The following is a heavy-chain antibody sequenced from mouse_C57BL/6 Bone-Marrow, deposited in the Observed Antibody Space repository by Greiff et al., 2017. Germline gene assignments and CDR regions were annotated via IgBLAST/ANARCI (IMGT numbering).Heavy chain of an antibody. CDR3: SRKFSTVTYFDY. CDR2: IYIGNGYN. J-gene: IGHJ2*01. Sequence: VHVKQSGAELVRPGSSVTMSCKTSGYTITSYGINWVKQRPGQGLEWIGYIYIGNGYNEYNEKFKGKATLTSNTTSSTAYLRLSSLSSEDSAIYFCSRKFSTVTYFDYWGQGTTLTVSS. V-gene: IGHV1-58*01. CDR1: GYTITSYG. D-gene: IGHD2-10*02.